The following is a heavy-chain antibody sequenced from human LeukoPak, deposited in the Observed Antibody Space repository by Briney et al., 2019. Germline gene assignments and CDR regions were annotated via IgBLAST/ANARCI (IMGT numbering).Heavy chain of an antibody. D-gene: IGHD3-22*01. CDR2: IYWNDDK. CDR1: GFSLSTSGVG. J-gene: IGHJ4*02. Sequence: ESGPTLVNPTQTLTLTCTFSGFSLSTSGVGVGWIRQPPGKALEWLALIYWNDDKRYSPSLKSRLTITKDTSKNQVVLTVTNMDPVDTATYYCAHNGVYYYDSSGYYGGSYFDYWGQGTLVTVSS. CDR3: AHNGVYYYDSSGYYGGSYFDY. V-gene: IGHV2-5*01.